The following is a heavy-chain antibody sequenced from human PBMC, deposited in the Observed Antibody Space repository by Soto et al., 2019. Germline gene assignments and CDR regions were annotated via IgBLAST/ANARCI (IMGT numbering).Heavy chain of an antibody. CDR1: GFTFSSYA. CDR2: ISGSGGST. V-gene: IGHV3-23*01. Sequence: GGSLRLSCAASGFTFSSYAMSWVRQAPGKGLEWVSAISGSGGSTYYADSVKGRFTISRDNSKNTLYLQMNSLRAEDTAVYYCAKYPDDDILTGTNWFDPWGQGTLVTVSS. J-gene: IGHJ5*02. D-gene: IGHD3-9*01. CDR3: AKYPDDDILTGTNWFDP.